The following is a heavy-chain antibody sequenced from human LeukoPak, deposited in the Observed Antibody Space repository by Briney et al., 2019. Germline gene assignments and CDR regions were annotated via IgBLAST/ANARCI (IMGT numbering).Heavy chain of an antibody. J-gene: IGHJ5*02. CDR1: GFTFVNYW. CDR3: ARGESGSSWALNWFDP. V-gene: IGHV3-7*01. D-gene: IGHD6-13*01. Sequence: GGSLTLPCAASGFTFVNYWMSWVRQAPGKGLEGVANIKQDGSEKYYVDSVKGRFTISRDNAKNSLYLQMNSLRAEDPAVYSCARGESGSSWALNWFDPWGQGTLVTVSS. CDR2: IKQDGSEK.